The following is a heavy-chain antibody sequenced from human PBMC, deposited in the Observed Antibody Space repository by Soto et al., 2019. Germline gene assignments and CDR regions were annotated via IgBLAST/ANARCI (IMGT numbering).Heavy chain of an antibody. Sequence: QGQLVQSGAEVKKPGASVKVSCKPSGYTFTSYDINWVRQATGQGLEWMGWMNPENGNTGYAQKFQGRVTMTRDTSISTVYMELTSLTSEDTAVYYCARSPKLLATGDHYHFDYWGQGILVTVSS. J-gene: IGHJ4*02. V-gene: IGHV1-8*01. CDR2: MNPENGNT. CDR3: ARSPKLLATGDHYHFDY. CDR1: GYTFTSYD. D-gene: IGHD7-27*01.